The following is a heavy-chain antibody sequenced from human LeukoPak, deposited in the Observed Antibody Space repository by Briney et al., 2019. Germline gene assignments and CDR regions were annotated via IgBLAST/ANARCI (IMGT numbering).Heavy chain of an antibody. Sequence: SDTLSLTCSVSGDSMYSHYWSFIRQAAGTGLEWIGRIHTSGSTYYNPSLKSRVTLSIDTSMNQFSLRLTSVTAADTAVYYCARGDYYDGGGGNWFDPWGQGTLVTVFS. CDR1: GDSMYSHY. CDR3: ARGDYYDGGGGNWFDP. J-gene: IGHJ5*02. D-gene: IGHD3-3*01. CDR2: IHTSGST. V-gene: IGHV4-4*07.